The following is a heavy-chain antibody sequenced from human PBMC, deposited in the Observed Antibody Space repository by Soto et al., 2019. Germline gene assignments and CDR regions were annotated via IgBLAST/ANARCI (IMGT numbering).Heavy chain of an antibody. CDR3: ARVPRRGGIDY. V-gene: IGHV1-69*01. J-gene: IGHJ4*02. CDR1: GGTFSSYA. Sequence: QMQLVQSGAEVKKPGSSVKVSCKASGGTFSSYAISWVRQAPGQGLEWMGGIIPIFGTANYEQKFQGRVTITADEATSTAYMELSSVRSQDTAVYYCARVPRRGGIDYWGQGTLVTVSS. D-gene: IGHD2-15*01. CDR2: IIPIFGTA.